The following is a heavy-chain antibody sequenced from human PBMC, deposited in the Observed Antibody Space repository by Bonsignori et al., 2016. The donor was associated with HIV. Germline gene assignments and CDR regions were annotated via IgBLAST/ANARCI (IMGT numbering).Heavy chain of an antibody. D-gene: IGHD5-18*01. V-gene: IGHV3-11*01. Sequence: WIRQPPGKGLEWVSYISSSGSTIYYADSVKGRFTISRDNAKNSLYLQMNSLRAEDTAVYYCARGPRVYSYGQIDYWGQGTLVTVSS. CDR2: ISSSGSTI. J-gene: IGHJ4*02. CDR3: ARGPRVYSYGQIDY.